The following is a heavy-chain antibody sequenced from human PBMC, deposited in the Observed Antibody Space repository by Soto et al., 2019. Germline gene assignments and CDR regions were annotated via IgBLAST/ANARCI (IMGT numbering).Heavy chain of an antibody. V-gene: IGHV1-24*01. CDR3: ATAHPPNYDYIWGSYSY. CDR1: GYTLTELS. D-gene: IGHD3-16*01. J-gene: IGHJ4*02. Sequence: XSVKVSFNVSGYTLTELSMHWVRHAPGKGLEWMGGFDPEDGETIYAQKFQGRVTMTEDTSTDTAYMELSSLRSEDKAVYYCATAHPPNYDYIWGSYSYWGQGTLVTVSS. CDR2: FDPEDGET.